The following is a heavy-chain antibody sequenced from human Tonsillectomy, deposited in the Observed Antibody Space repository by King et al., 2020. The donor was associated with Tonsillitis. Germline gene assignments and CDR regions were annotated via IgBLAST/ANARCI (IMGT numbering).Heavy chain of an antibody. V-gene: IGHV3-64D*08. CDR3: VKVREYSSCREDYFDY. J-gene: IGHJ4*02. D-gene: IGHD6-19*01. CDR2: INSNGVYP. CDR1: GFTFSTYP. Sequence: VQLVESGGDVVQPGGSLRLSCSASGFTFSTYPMRWVRQTPGKGLQYVSAINSNGVYPNYAKSVKGSVTISGDNSKNTLYLQMSSLRAEDTAVYYCVKVREYSSCREDYFDYWGQGTLVTVSS.